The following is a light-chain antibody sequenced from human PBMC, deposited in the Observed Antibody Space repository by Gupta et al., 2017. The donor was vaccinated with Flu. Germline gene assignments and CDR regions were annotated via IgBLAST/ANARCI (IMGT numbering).Light chain of an antibody. J-gene: IGKJ4*01. Sequence: ASPGQPASISCKSSQSLLHSDGKTYLFWYLQKEGQPPQLLIYEVSNRCSGVPDRISGSGSGTDFTLKISRVEAEDVGIYYCRQRIQFPFTFGGGTKVEIK. CDR3: RQRIQFPFT. V-gene: IGKV2D-29*01. CDR1: QSLLHSDGKTY. CDR2: EVS.